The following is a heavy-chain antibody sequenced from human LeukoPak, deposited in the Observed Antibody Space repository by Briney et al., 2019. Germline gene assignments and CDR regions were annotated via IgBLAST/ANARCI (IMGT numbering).Heavy chain of an antibody. CDR1: GGSVSSSTYY. CDR2: IYYNGAT. V-gene: IGHV4-61*01. D-gene: IGHD3-10*01. J-gene: IGHJ4*02. CDR3: ARGLYGSGSYGYGY. Sequence: PSETLSLTCTASGGSVSSSTYYWSWIRQPPGKGLEWIGYIYYNGATNYNPSLNSRVTISIDTSKNQFSLKLSSVTAADTAVYYCARGLYGSGSYGYGYWGQGTLVTVSS.